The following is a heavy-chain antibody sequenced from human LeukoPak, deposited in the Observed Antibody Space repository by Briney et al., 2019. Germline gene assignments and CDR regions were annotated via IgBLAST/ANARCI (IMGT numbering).Heavy chain of an antibody. V-gene: IGHV1-8*01. CDR1: GYTFTSYD. CDR2: MNPNSGNT. D-gene: IGHD3-10*01. J-gene: IGHJ5*02. CDR3: ARGLRHPDLIGYNWFDP. Sequence: ASVKVSCKASGYTFTSYDINWVRQATGQGLEWMGWMNPNSGNTGYAQKFQGRVTMTRNTSISTAYMELSSLRSEDTAVYYCARGLRHPDLIGYNWFDPWGQGTLVTVSS.